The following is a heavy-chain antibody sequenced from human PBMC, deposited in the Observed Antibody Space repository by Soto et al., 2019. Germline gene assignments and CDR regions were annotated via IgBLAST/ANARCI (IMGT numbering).Heavy chain of an antibody. V-gene: IGHV4-39*01. Sequence: QLQLQESGPGLVKPSETLSLTCTVSGGSISSSSYYWAWIRQPPGKGLEWIGSIYYRGNTYYNPSLKSRVTISVDTSKNQFSLKLSSVTATDTAVYYCARHLYSGIVLVPASDYWGQGTLVTVSS. CDR1: GGSISSSSYY. D-gene: IGHD2-2*01. CDR2: IYYRGNT. J-gene: IGHJ4*02. CDR3: ARHLYSGIVLVPASDY.